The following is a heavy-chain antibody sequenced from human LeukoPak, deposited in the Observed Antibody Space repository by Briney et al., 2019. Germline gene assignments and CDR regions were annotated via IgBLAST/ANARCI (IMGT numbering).Heavy chain of an antibody. CDR2: IYTSGST. V-gene: IGHV4-4*07. J-gene: IGHJ4*02. D-gene: IGHD6-19*01. Sequence: SSETLSLTCTVSGGSISSYYWSWIRQPAGKGLEWIGRIYTSGSTNYNPSLKSRVTMSVDTSKNQFSLKLSSVTAADTAVYYCARVRYSSGAYYFDYRGQGTLVTVSS. CDR1: GGSISSYY. CDR3: ARVRYSSGAYYFDY.